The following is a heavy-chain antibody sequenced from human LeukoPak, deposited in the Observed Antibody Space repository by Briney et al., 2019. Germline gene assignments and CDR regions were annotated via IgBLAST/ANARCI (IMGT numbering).Heavy chain of an antibody. J-gene: IGHJ6*02. V-gene: IGHV4-4*02. CDR2: IYHSGST. CDR1: GGSISSSNW. D-gene: IGHD6-19*01. CDR3: ARDDLAGREYYYYYGMDV. Sequence: NPSGTLSLTCAVSGGSISSSNWWSWDRQPPGKGLEWIGEIYHSGSTNYNPSLKSRVTISVDKSKNQFSLKLSSVTAADTAVYYCARDDLAGREYYYYYGMDVWGQGTTVTVSS.